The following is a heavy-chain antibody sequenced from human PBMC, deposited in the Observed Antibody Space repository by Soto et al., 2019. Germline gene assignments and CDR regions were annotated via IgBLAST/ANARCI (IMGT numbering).Heavy chain of an antibody. CDR1: GFTFTSSA. CDR2: IVVGSGNT. CDR3: AADRPGSRWLGGYWYYYGMDV. J-gene: IGHJ6*02. D-gene: IGHD6-13*01. V-gene: IGHV1-58*01. Sequence: ASVKVSCKASGFTFTSSAVQWVRQARGQRLEWIGWIVVGSGNTNYAQKFQERVTITRDMSTSTAYMELSSLRSEDTAVYYCAADRPGSRWLGGYWYYYGMDVWGQGTTVTVSS.